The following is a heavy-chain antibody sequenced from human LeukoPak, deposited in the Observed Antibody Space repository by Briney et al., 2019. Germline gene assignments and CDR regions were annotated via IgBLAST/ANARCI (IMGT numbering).Heavy chain of an antibody. V-gene: IGHV3-23*01. D-gene: IGHD3-3*01. CDR1: GFTFSSYA. CDR2: ISGSGGST. J-gene: IGHJ3*02. CDR3: ARDSSLFRSEGAFDI. Sequence: GGSLRLSCAASGFTFSSYAMSWVRQAPGKGLEWVSTISGSGGSTYYADSVKGRFTISRDNAKNSLYLQMNSLRAEDTAVYYCARDSSLFRSEGAFDIWGQGTMVTVSS.